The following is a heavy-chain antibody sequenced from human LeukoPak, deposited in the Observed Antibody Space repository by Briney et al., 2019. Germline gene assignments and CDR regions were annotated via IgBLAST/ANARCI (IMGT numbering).Heavy chain of an antibody. CDR3: AREVVSLGELSLPDY. CDR1: GFTFSSYG. D-gene: IGHD3-16*02. J-gene: IGHJ4*02. CDR2: IWYDGSNK. V-gene: IGHV3-33*01. Sequence: GRSLRLSCAASGFTFSSYGMHWVRQTPGKGLEWVAVIWYDGSNKYYADSVKGRFTISRDNSRNTLYLQMNSLRAEDTAVYYCAREVVSLGELSLPDYWGQGTLVTVSS.